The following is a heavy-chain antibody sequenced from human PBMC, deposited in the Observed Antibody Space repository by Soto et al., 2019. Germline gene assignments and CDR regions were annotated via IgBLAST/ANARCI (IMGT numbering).Heavy chain of an antibody. CDR3: ADGSYYGYYYYGMDV. CDR1: GFTFSSYG. J-gene: IGHJ6*02. CDR2: ISYDGSNK. V-gene: IGHV3-30*03. Sequence: QVQLVESGGGVVQPGRSLRLSCAASGFTFSSYGMHWVRQAPGKGLEWVAVISYDGSNKYYADSVKGRFTISRDNSKNTLYLQMNSLRAEDTAVYYCADGSYYGYYYYGMDVWGQGTTVTVSS. D-gene: IGHD1-26*01.